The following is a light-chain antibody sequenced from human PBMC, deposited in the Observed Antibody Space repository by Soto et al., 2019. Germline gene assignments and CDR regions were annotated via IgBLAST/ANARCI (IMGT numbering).Light chain of an antibody. CDR2: GVS. J-gene: IGLJ1*01. CDR1: SSDVGGYNY. V-gene: IGLV2-14*03. CDR3: SSYTSSSTPYV. Sequence: QSALTQPASVSGSPGQSITISCTGTSSDVGGYNYVSWYQQHPGKAPKVMIYGVSNRPSGVSNRFSGSKSGNTASLTISGLQAEDEADYYCSSYTSSSTPYVLGSGTKLTVL.